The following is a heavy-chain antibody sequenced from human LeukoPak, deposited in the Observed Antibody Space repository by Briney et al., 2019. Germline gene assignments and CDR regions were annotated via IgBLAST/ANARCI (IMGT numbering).Heavy chain of an antibody. CDR3: ASISEVWSGYYTVHFDY. CDR2: INPNSGDT. V-gene: IGHV1-2*02. J-gene: IGHJ4*02. CDR1: GYTFTDYY. D-gene: IGHD3-3*01. Sequence: ASVKVSCKASGYTFTDYYIHWVRQAPGQGLEWMGRINPNSGDTNSAQKFQGRVTMTRDTSISTAYMELSRLRSDDTAVYYCASISEVWSGYYTVHFDYWGQGTLVTVSS.